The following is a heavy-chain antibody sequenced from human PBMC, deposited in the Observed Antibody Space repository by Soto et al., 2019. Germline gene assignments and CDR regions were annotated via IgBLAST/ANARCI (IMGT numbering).Heavy chain of an antibody. CDR1: GGSISSGDYY. CDR2: IYYSGFT. J-gene: IGHJ4*02. CDR3: ARSDNYVPFDH. Sequence: QVQLQESGPGLVKPSQTLSLTCTVSGGSISSGDYYWSWIRQPPGKGLEWIGYIYYSGFTYYNPSLNSRLTMSADTSKNQFSLKLSSVIAADTAVYYCARSDNYVPFDHWGQGTLVTVSS. D-gene: IGHD4-4*01. V-gene: IGHV4-30-4*01.